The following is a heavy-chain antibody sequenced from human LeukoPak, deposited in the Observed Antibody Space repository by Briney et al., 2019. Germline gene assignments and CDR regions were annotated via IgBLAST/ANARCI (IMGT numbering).Heavy chain of an antibody. CDR1: GFSVNSNY. J-gene: IGHJ4*02. D-gene: IGHD3-10*01. Sequence: PGGSLRLSCAASGFSVNSNYMSWVRQAPGKGLEWVSSISSSSSYIYYADSVKGRFTISRDNAKNSLYLQMNSLRAEDTAVYYCARDPGDIWFGELLPFDYWGQGTLVTVSS. CDR3: ARDPGDIWFGELLPFDY. CDR2: ISSSSSYI. V-gene: IGHV3-21*01.